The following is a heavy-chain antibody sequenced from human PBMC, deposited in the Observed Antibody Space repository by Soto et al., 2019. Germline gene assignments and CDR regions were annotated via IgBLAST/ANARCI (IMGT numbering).Heavy chain of an antibody. CDR3: VSPERRTSGNSLFGSMDV. J-gene: IGHJ6*02. CDR2: ISYSGSP. Sequence: NPSETLSLTCSVSGGSISPHYWSWIRQPPGKGLEWIGYISYSGSPNYSPSLKSRVTISVDTSKNQFSLKLSSVTAADTAVYYCVSPERRTSGNSLFGSMDVWGQGTTVTVSS. CDR1: GGSISPHY. D-gene: IGHD3-22*01. V-gene: IGHV4-59*08.